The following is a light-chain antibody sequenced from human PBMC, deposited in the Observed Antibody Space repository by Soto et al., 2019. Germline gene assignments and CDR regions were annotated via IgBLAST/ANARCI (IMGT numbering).Light chain of an antibody. J-gene: IGKJ1*01. CDR3: QQYYSIPRT. CDR2: WAS. CDR1: QSVLYSSNNKNH. V-gene: IGKV4-1*01. Sequence: DIVMTQSPHSLAVSLGERATINCKSSQSVLYSSNNKNHLAWYQQKTGQPPKLLIYWASTRESVVPDRFSGSGFGTDFTLAISSLQAKDVAVYYCQQYYSIPRTFGQGTKVEIK.